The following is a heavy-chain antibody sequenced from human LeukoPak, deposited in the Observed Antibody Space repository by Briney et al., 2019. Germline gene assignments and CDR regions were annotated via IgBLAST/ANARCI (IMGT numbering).Heavy chain of an antibody. J-gene: IGHJ4*02. CDR3: VRDDSSGYYYYFDY. D-gene: IGHD3-22*01. V-gene: IGHV3-21*01. CDR1: GFTFSCYS. Sequence: KPGGSLRLSCAASGFTFSCYSMNWVRQAPGKGLEWVSSISSSSSYIYYADSVKGRFTISRDNAKNSLYLQMNSLRAEDTAVYYCVRDDSSGYYYYFDYWGQGTLVTVSS. CDR2: ISSSSSYI.